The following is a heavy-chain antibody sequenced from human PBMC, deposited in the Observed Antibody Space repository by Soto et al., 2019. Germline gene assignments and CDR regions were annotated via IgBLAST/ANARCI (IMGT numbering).Heavy chain of an antibody. V-gene: IGHV1-3*01. Sequence: GASVKVSCKASGYTFTGYAMHWVRQAPGQRLEWMGWINAGNGNTKYSQKFQGRVTMTRDTSASTAYMELSSLRSEDTATYYCARSAVSPSEGLIGAFDYWGQGNLVTVSS. CDR2: INAGNGNT. J-gene: IGHJ4*02. CDR1: GYTFTGYA. D-gene: IGHD3-16*02. CDR3: ARSAVSPSEGLIGAFDY.